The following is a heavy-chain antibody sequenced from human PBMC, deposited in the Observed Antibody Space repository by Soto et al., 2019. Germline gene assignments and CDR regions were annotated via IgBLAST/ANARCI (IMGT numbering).Heavy chain of an antibody. CDR1: GFTFSSYG. CDR3: AKTLYSSSWYPAFDI. J-gene: IGHJ3*02. D-gene: IGHD6-13*01. CDR2: ISYDGSNK. Sequence: GGSLRLSCAASGFTFSSYGMHWVRQAPGKGLEWVAVISYDGSNKYYADSVKGRFTISRDNSKNTLYLQMNSLRAEDTAVYYCAKTLYSSSWYPAFDIWGQGTMVTVSS. V-gene: IGHV3-30*18.